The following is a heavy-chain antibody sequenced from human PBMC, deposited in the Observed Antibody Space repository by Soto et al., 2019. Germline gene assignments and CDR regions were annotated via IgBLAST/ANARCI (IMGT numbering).Heavy chain of an antibody. Sequence: ASVKVSCKASGGTFSSYAISWVRQAPGQGLEWMGGIIPILGIANYAQKFQGRVTITADKSTSTAYMELSSLRSEDTAVYYWARGSVWGSYRYTSWFDPWGQGTLVTVSS. D-gene: IGHD3-16*02. V-gene: IGHV1-69*10. J-gene: IGHJ5*02. CDR3: ARGSVWGSYRYTSWFDP. CDR1: GGTFSSYA. CDR2: IIPILGIA.